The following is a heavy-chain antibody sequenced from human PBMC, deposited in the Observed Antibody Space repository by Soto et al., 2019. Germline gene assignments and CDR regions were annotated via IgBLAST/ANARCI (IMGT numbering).Heavy chain of an antibody. Sequence: SETLSLTCTVSGASISSGGYWSWIRQRPGQGLEWIGYIHYRGTTYFNPSLRSRATISEDTPKNQFSLNLSALTAADTAVYYCAAILLLEAAQFDHWGQGTLVTVSS. J-gene: IGHJ4*02. CDR2: IHYRGTT. V-gene: IGHV4-31*03. CDR1: GASISSGGY. D-gene: IGHD2-8*01. CDR3: AAILLLEAAQFDH.